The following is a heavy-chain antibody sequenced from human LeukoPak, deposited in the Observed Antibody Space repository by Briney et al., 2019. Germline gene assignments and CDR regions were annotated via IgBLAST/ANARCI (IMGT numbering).Heavy chain of an antibody. Sequence: PGGSLRLSCAASGFTVSSNYMSWVRQAPGKGLEWVSIIYSGGSTYYTDSVKGRFTISRDSSRNTLYLRMNSLRAEDTAVYYCARDLNYIDVWGKGTTVTVSS. CDR2: IYSGGST. V-gene: IGHV3-66*02. CDR1: GFTVSSNY. J-gene: IGHJ6*03. CDR3: ARDLNYIDV.